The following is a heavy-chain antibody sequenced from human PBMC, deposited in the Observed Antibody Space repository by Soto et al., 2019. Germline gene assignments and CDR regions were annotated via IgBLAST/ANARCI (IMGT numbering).Heavy chain of an antibody. CDR2: IYPGDSDT. D-gene: IGHD3-22*01. V-gene: IGHV5-51*01. CDR1: GYSFTSYW. CDR3: ARRIGYYYDSSGYYSGAFDI. J-gene: IGHJ3*02. Sequence: GESLKISCKGSGYSFTSYWIGWVRQMPGKGLEWMGIIYPGDSDTRYSPSFQGQVTIPADKSISTAYLQWSSLKASDTAMYYCARRIGYYYDSSGYYSGAFDIWGQGTMVTVSS.